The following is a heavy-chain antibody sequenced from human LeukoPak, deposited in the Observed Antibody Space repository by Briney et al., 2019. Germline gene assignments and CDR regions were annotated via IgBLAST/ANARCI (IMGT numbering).Heavy chain of an antibody. CDR1: GDSITSYY. CDR2: ISSGGTT. D-gene: IGHD2-2*01. Sequence: SETLSLTCTVSGDSITSYYWSWIRQPAGKALEWIGRISSGGTTKYNPSLSSRVTMSVDTSKNQFSLKLNSVTAADTAAYYCARGGYYCSSASCYAWFDPWGQGTLVTVSS. V-gene: IGHV4-4*07. J-gene: IGHJ5*02. CDR3: ARGGYYCSSASCYAWFDP.